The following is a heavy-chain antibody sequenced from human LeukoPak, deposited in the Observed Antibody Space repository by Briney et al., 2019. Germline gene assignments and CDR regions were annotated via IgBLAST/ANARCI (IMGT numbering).Heavy chain of an antibody. J-gene: IGHJ4*02. D-gene: IGHD6-6*01. Sequence: GASVKVSCKASGYTFTSYAISWVRQAPGQGLEWMGGIIPIFGTANYAQKFQGRVTITTDESTSTAYMELSSLRSEDTAVYYCARGIEYSSSVFDYWGQGTLVTVSS. CDR3: ARGIEYSSSVFDY. CDR1: GYTFTSYA. CDR2: IIPIFGTA. V-gene: IGHV1-69*05.